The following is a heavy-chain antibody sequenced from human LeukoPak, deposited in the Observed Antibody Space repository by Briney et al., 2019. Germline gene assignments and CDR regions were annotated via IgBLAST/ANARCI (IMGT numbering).Heavy chain of an antibody. Sequence: GGSLRLSCAASGFMFTDHALSWVRQAPGKGLEWVAVISYDGSNKYYADSVKGRFTISRDNSKNTLYLQMNSLRAEDTAVYYWARDQKAAAGKNFFGKDVWGQGTTVTVSS. J-gene: IGHJ6*02. CDR1: GFMFTDHA. V-gene: IGHV3-30-3*01. D-gene: IGHD6-13*01. CDR2: ISYDGSNK. CDR3: ARDQKAAAGKNFFGKDV.